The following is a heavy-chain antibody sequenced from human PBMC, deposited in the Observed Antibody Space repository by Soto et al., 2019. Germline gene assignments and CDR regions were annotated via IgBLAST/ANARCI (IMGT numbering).Heavy chain of an antibody. D-gene: IGHD2-15*01. V-gene: IGHV4-39*01. J-gene: IGHJ5*01. CDR1: GGPISSSSYH. CDR2: VYYVGNT. CDR3: ARHGLDFSSGSCYETFFDS. Sequence: PSENLSLTCTVPGGPISSSSYHWGGIRQPPGKGLEWIGSVYYVGNTYYNPSLKSRVSVSVDTSKKQFSLKLNSVTAADTAVYYCARHGLDFSSGSCYETFFDSWGQATLVTVSS.